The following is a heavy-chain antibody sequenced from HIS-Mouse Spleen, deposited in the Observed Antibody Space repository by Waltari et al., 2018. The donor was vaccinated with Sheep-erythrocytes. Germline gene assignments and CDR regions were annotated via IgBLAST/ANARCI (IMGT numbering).Heavy chain of an antibody. V-gene: IGHV4-39*07. CDR3: ARVSVAARFDY. J-gene: IGHJ4*02. CDR2: IYYSGST. D-gene: IGHD6-6*01. Sequence: QLQLQESGPGLVKPSETLSLTCTVSGGSISSSSYYWGWIRQPPGKGLEWMGSIYYSGSTYYNPSLKSRVTISVDTSKNQFSLKLSSVTAADTAVYYCARVSVAARFDYWGQGTLVTVSS. CDR1: GGSISSSSYY.